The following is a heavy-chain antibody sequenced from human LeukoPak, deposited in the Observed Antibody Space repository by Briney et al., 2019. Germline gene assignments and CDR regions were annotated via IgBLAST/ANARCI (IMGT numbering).Heavy chain of an antibody. CDR1: GGSISSGDYY. CDR2: IYYSGST. J-gene: IGHJ1*01. CDR3: ARSYCSSTSCHAGGYFQH. D-gene: IGHD2-2*01. Sequence: PSQTLSLTCTVSGGSISSGDYYWSWIRQPPGKGLEWIGYIYYSGSTYYNPSLKSRVTISVDTSKNQFSLKLSSVTAADTAVCYCARSYCSSTSCHAGGYFQHWGQGTLVTVSS. V-gene: IGHV4-30-4*08.